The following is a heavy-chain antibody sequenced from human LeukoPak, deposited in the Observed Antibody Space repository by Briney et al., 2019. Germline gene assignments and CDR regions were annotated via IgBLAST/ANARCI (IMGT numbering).Heavy chain of an antibody. J-gene: IGHJ5*02. V-gene: IGHV1-69*01. D-gene: IGHD6-13*01. CDR1: GGTFSSYA. CDR3: ARDEGIAAAGLNWFDP. CDR2: IIPIFGTA. Sequence: GASVTVSCKASGGTFSSYAISWVRQAPGQGLEWMGGIIPIFGTANYAQKFQGRVTITADESTSTAYMELSSLRSEDTAVYYCARDEGIAAAGLNWFDPWGQGTLVTVSS.